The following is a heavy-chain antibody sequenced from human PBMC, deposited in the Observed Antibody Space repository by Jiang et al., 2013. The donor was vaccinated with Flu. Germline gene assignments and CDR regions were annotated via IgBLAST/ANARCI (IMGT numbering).Heavy chain of an antibody. V-gene: IGHV6-1*01. CDR2: TYYRSKWSN. J-gene: IGHJ4*02. CDR1: GDSVSSNSVA. CDR3: ARATSHNFDY. Sequence: QTLSLTCAISGDSVSSNSVAWNWIRQSPSRGLEWLGRTYYRSKWSNDYALSLKGRITVNPDTSKNQFSLQLNSVTPEDTAVYYCARATSHNFDYWGQGTLVTVSS.